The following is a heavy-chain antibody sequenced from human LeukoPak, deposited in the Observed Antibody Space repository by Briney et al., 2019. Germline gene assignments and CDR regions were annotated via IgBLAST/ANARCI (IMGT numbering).Heavy chain of an antibody. J-gene: IGHJ5*02. D-gene: IGHD2-2*01. CDR2: ISAYNGNT. CDR3: ARDRGYCSSTSCLLGGWFDP. Sequence: ASVKVSCKASGYTFTSYGISWVRQAPGQGLEWMGWISAYNGNTNYAQKLQGRVTMTTDTSTSTAYMELRSLRSGDTAVYYCARDRGYCSSTSCLLGGWFDPWGQGTLVTVSS. V-gene: IGHV1-18*01. CDR1: GYTFTSYG.